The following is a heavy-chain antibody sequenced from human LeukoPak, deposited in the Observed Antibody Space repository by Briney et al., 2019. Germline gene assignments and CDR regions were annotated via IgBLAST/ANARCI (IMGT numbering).Heavy chain of an antibody. V-gene: IGHV4-34*01. CDR2: INHSGST. D-gene: IGHD3-10*01. CDR1: GGSFSGYY. J-gene: IGHJ4*02. CDR3: ARIYGSGSYFYFDY. Sequence: PSETLSLTCAVYGGSFSGYYWSWIRQPPGKGLEWIGEINHSGSTNYNPSLKSRVTISVDTSKNQFSLKPSSVTAADTAVYYCARIYGSGSYFYFDYWGQGTLVTVSS.